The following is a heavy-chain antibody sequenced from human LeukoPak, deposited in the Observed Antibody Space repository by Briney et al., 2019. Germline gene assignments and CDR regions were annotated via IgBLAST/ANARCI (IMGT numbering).Heavy chain of an antibody. J-gene: IGHJ4*02. Sequence: AGGSLRLSCAHSGFTFSYDWMKWIRQAPGKGLEWVANIKYDGSAKFYVDSVKGRFTISRDNAKNSLYLQMNSLRAEDTTVYYCATGDGRCYQYWGPGTLVTVSS. V-gene: IGHV3-7*03. CDR3: ATGDGRCYQY. CDR1: GFTFSYDW. D-gene: IGHD2-8*01. CDR2: IKYDGSAK.